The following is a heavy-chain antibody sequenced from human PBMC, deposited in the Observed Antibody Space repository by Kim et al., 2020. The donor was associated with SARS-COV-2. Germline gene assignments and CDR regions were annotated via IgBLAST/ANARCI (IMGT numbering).Heavy chain of an antibody. Sequence: GGSLRLSCAASGFTFSSYDMHWVRQATGKGLEWVSAIGTAGDTYYPGSVKGRFTISRENAKNSLYLQMNSLRAGDTAVYYCARAGGSGRTYYYYGMDVWGQGTTVTVSS. D-gene: IGHD3-10*01. CDR3: ARAGGSGRTYYYYGMDV. CDR2: IGTAGDT. J-gene: IGHJ6*02. CDR1: GFTFSSYD. V-gene: IGHV3-13*01.